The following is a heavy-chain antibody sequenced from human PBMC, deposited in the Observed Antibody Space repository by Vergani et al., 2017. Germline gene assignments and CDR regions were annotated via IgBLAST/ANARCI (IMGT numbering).Heavy chain of an antibody. V-gene: IGHV3-9*01. J-gene: IGHJ6*03. CDR1: GFTFDDYA. D-gene: IGHD6-13*01. CDR3: AKDTQQLASYYYYDYMDV. Sequence: EVQLVESGGGLVQPGRSLRLSCAASGFTFDDYAMHWVRQAPGKGLEWVSGISWNSGSIGYADSVKGRFTISRDNAKNSLYLQMNSLRAEDTALYYCAKDTQQLASYYYYDYMDVWGKGTTVTVSS. CDR2: ISWNSGSI.